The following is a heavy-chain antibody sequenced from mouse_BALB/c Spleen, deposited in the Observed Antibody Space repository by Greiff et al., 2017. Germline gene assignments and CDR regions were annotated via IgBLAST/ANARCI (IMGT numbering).Heavy chain of an antibody. D-gene: IGHD1-1*01. V-gene: IGHV3-2*02. J-gene: IGHJ2*01. CDR3: ARSSYDYFDY. CDR2: ISYSGST. Sequence: EVQGVESGPGLVKPSQSLSLTCTVTGYSITSDYAWNWIRQFPGNKLEWMGYISYSGSTSYNPSLKSRISITRDTSKNQFFLQLNSVTTEDTATYYCARSSYDYFDYWGQGTTLTVSS. CDR1: GYSITSDYA.